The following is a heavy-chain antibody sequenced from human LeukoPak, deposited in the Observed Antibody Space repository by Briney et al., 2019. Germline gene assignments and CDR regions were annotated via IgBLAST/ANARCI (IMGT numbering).Heavy chain of an antibody. J-gene: IGHJ4*02. Sequence: GGSLRLSCAASGYTFSSYSMNWVRQAPGKGLEWVSYISGSSSTIYYADSAKGRFTISRDNAKNSLYLQMNSLRAEDTAVYYCASPSAGFGSGSYSFDYWGQGTLVTVSS. CDR3: ASPSAGFGSGSYSFDY. CDR1: GYTFSSYS. D-gene: IGHD3-10*01. CDR2: ISGSSSTI. V-gene: IGHV3-48*04.